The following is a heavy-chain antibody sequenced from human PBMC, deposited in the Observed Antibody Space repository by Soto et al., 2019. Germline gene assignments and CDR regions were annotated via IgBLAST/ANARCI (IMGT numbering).Heavy chain of an antibody. D-gene: IGHD4-17*01. V-gene: IGHV3-11*01. Sequence: QVQLVESGGGLVKPGGSLTLSCAASGFTFSDYYMSWIRQAPGKGLEWVSYISHSGTTIYYADSVKGRFTISRDNAKNSLYLQMNSLRAEDNAVYYCARFARYGDYGESFDSWGQGTLVTVSS. J-gene: IGHJ4*02. CDR1: GFTFSDYY. CDR3: ARFARYGDYGESFDS. CDR2: ISHSGTTI.